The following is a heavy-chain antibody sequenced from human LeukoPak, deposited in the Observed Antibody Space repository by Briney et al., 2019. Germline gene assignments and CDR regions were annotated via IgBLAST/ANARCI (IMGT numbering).Heavy chain of an antibody. CDR3: ARAVAGEYYFDY. CDR2: IIPIFGTA. Sequence: ASVKVSCKASGGTFSSYAISWVRQAPGQGLEWKGGIIPIFGTANYAQKFQGRVTITADKSTSTAYMELSSLRSEDTAVYYCARAVAGEYYFDYWGQGTLVTVSS. J-gene: IGHJ4*02. V-gene: IGHV1-69*06. D-gene: IGHD6-19*01. CDR1: GGTFSSYA.